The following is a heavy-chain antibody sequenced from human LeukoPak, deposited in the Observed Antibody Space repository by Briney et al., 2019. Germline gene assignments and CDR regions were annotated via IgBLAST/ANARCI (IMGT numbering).Heavy chain of an antibody. J-gene: IGHJ5*02. CDR3: ARTLRRVSGWYEIPHWFDP. CDR1: GFTLSSYW. D-gene: IGHD6-19*01. CDR2: IKQDGSEK. Sequence: GGSLRLSCAASGFTLSSYWMSWARQAPGKGLEWVANIKQDGSEKYYVDSVKGRFTISRDNAKNSLYLQMNSLRAEDTAVYYCARTLRRVSGWYEIPHWFDPWGQGTLVTVSS. V-gene: IGHV3-7*01.